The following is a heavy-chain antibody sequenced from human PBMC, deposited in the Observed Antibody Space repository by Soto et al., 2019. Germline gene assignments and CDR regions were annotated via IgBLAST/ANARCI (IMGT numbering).Heavy chain of an antibody. V-gene: IGHV2-26*01. J-gene: IGHJ6*02. CDR2: IFSDNER. D-gene: IGHD3-9*01. Sequence: QVTLKESGPALVKPTETLTLTCTVSGFSLTTGKMGVSWIRQPPGKALEWLAHIFSDNERSYSTSLQGRLTISMDTSGSQVVLSMTNVDPVDTATYYCARMKVDSYQFYYAMDVWGQGTTVTVSS. CDR3: ARMKVDSYQFYYAMDV. CDR1: GFSLTTGKMG.